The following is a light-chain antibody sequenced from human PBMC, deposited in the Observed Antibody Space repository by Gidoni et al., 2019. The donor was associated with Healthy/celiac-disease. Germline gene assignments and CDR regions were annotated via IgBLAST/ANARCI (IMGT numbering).Light chain of an antibody. J-gene: IGKJ4*01. Sequence: EIVLTQSPATLSLSPGERATLSCRASQSVSSYLAWYQQKPGQAPRLLIYDASNRATGIPARFSGSGSGTDFTLTIISIEPEDFAVYYCQQRSNWPRGTFGGGTKVEIK. CDR1: QSVSSY. CDR2: DAS. V-gene: IGKV3-11*01. CDR3: QQRSNWPRGT.